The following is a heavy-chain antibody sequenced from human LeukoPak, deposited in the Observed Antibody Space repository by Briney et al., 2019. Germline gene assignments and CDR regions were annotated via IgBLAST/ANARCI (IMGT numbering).Heavy chain of an antibody. CDR1: GFTFSTYA. J-gene: IGHJ4*02. CDR2: ISYDGNNK. V-gene: IGHV3-30-3*01. Sequence: GRSLRLSCAASGFTFSTYAMHWVRQAPGKGLEWVAVISYDGNNKYYADSVKGRFTISRDKSKNTLYLQMNSLRAEDTAVYYCARPRSGATIPPPYFDYWGQGTLVTVSS. CDR3: ARPRSGATIPPPYFDY. D-gene: IGHD5-12*01.